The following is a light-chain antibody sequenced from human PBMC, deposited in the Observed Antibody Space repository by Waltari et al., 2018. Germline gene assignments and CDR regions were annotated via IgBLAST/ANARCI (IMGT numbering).Light chain of an antibody. V-gene: IGLV3-25*03. CDR3: QTVDDTGNYVL. CDR1: VLADKY. Sequence: SSDLTQTPSISVSPGQTAIITCSGDVLADKYIYWFQKKSGQAPVAVIRRKPGRPPAIPELFSGSDSRTTATLTIIGVQPEDEADYFCQTVDDTGNYVLFGGGTKLTVL. CDR2: RKP. J-gene: IGLJ3*02.